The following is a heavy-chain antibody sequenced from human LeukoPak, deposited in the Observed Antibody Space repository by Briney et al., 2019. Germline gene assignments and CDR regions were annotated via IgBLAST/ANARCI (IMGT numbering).Heavy chain of an antibody. D-gene: IGHD3-16*01. Sequence: PSETLSLTCTVSGGSISSYYWSWIRQPAGKALEWIGRIHTTGSTDYNPSLKSRATMSVDTSKDQSSLKLSSVTAADTAVYYCARRTAGGYFDYWGQGALVTVSS. CDR2: IHTTGST. CDR1: GGSISSYY. CDR3: ARRTAGGYFDY. V-gene: IGHV4-4*07. J-gene: IGHJ4*02.